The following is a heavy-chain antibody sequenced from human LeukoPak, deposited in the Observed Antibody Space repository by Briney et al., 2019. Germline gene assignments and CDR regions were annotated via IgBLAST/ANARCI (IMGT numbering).Heavy chain of an antibody. J-gene: IGHJ4*02. D-gene: IGHD3-22*01. CDR1: GYIFTSYW. CDR2: IYPGDSDT. CDR3: ARHPYYYDSSGYNY. Sequence: GASLKISCKGSGYIFTSYWIGWVRQPPGKGLEWMGIIYPGDSDTRYSPSFQGQVTISADKSISTAYLQWSSLKASDTAMYYCARHPYYYDSSGYNYWGQGTLVTVSS. V-gene: IGHV5-51*01.